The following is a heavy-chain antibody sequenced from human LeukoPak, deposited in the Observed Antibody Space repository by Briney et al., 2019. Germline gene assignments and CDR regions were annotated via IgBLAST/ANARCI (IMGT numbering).Heavy chain of an antibody. Sequence: PGGSLRLSCAASGFTFSSYGMHWVRQAPGEGLEWVAVISYDGSNKYYADSVKGRFTISRDNSKNTLYLQMNSLRAEDTAVYYCAPGGPDYWGQGTLVTVSS. D-gene: IGHD2-8*02. V-gene: IGHV3-30*03. CDR1: GFTFSSYG. CDR3: APGGPDY. J-gene: IGHJ4*02. CDR2: ISYDGSNK.